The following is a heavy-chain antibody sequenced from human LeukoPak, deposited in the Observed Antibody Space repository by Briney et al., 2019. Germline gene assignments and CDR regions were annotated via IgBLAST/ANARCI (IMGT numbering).Heavy chain of an antibody. CDR3: ARVYSIVVVPAARIFNY. J-gene: IGHJ4*02. Sequence: GGSLRLSCSASGLPFSSYAMHWVRQAPGRGLEWVAVISYDGSNKYYADSGKGRFTISRDNSKNTLYLQMNSLRAEDTAVYYCARVYSIVVVPAARIFNYWGQGTLVTVSS. CDR1: GLPFSSYA. V-gene: IGHV3-30-3*01. D-gene: IGHD2-2*01. CDR2: ISYDGSNK.